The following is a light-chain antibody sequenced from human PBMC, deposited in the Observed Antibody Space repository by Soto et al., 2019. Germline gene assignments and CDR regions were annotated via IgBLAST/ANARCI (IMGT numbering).Light chain of an antibody. CDR3: YSYARSSSV. CDR2: EVN. CDR1: SSDVGNYNL. V-gene: IGLV2-23*02. J-gene: IGLJ3*02. Sequence: QSALTQPASVSGSPGQSITISCSGTSSDVGNYNLVSWYQQHPGKAPKLMIYEVNKRPSGVSNRFSGSKSGNTASLTISGLQAEDEADYYYYSYARSSSVFGGGTKLTVL.